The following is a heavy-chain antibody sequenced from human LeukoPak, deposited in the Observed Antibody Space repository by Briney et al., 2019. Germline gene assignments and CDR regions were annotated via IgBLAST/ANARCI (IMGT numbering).Heavy chain of an antibody. CDR2: INTNTGSP. Sequence: ASVKVSCKASGYTFSTYPMNWVRQAPGQGLEWMGWINTNTGSPTYAQGLTGRFVFSLDTSVSTAYLQISSLKAEDTAVYYCARVKVDWEMATAYDYWGQGTLVTVSS. V-gene: IGHV7-4-1*02. J-gene: IGHJ4*02. D-gene: IGHD5-24*01. CDR3: ARVKVDWEMATAYDY. CDR1: GYTFSTYP.